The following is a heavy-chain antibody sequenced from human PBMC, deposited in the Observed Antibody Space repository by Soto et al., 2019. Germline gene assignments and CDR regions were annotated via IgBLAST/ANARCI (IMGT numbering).Heavy chain of an antibody. CDR3: ARRAVGSGREFDF. CDR1: GDSISTDAYY. D-gene: IGHD3-10*01. CDR2: IHFTGTT. J-gene: IGHJ4*02. V-gene: IGHV4-31*03. Sequence: QVQLQESGPGLVKPSQTLSLTCSVSGDSISTDAYYWSWIRQSPGKGLEWLAYIHFTGTTWYNPSRTSRLSTPLDTSKNQFSLNLNSVTAADTAVYYCARRAVGSGREFDFWGRGALVTVSS.